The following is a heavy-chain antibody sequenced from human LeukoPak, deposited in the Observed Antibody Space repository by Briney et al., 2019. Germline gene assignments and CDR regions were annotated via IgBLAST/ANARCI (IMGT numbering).Heavy chain of an antibody. D-gene: IGHD4-23*01. CDR3: ARGWLAESTVVTPYNY. Sequence: SVKVSCKASGYTFTSYGISWFRQAPGQGLEWMGGIIPIFGKANYAQKFQGRVTITAVESMSTAYMELSSLRSEDTAVYYCARGWLAESTVVTPYNYWGQGTLVTVSS. CDR1: GYTFTSYG. J-gene: IGHJ4*02. CDR2: IIPIFGKA. V-gene: IGHV1-69*13.